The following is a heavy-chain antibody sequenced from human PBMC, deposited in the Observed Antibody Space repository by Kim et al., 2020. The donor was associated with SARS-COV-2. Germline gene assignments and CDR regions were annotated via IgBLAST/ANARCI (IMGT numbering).Heavy chain of an antibody. D-gene: IGHD6-19*01. CDR1: GGSISSSHW. CDR2: IYHIGST. J-gene: IGHJ4*02. CDR3: ARNHGYSTGWYYFED. V-gene: IGHV4-4*02. Sequence: SETLSLTCAVSGGSISSSHWWIWVRQPPGKGLEWIGEIYHIGSTNYNPSLESRVTISIDKTKNQFSLKLSSVTAADTAVYYCARNHGYSTGWYYFEDWGQGTLVTVSS.